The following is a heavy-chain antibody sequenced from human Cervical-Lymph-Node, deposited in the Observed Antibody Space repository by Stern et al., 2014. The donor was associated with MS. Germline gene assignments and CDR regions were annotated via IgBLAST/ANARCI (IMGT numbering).Heavy chain of an antibody. Sequence: VHLVESGAEVKKPGASVKVSCKASGYTFTGYYMHWVRQAPGQGLEWMGWINPNSGGTNYAQKFQGRVTMTRDTSISTAYMELSRLRSDDTAVYYCARERYPGATRNWFDPWGQGTLVTVSS. J-gene: IGHJ5*02. CDR3: ARERYPGATRNWFDP. D-gene: IGHD2-2*01. V-gene: IGHV1-2*02. CDR1: GYTFTGYY. CDR2: INPNSGGT.